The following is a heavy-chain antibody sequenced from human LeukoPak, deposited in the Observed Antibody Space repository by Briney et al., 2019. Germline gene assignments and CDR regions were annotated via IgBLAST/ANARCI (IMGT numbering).Heavy chain of an antibody. V-gene: IGHV4-39*01. CDR1: GGSITSSHYY. Sequence: SETLSLTCSVSGGSITSSHYYWAWLRQPPGKGLEWIGSIYHSAHTHYNPSPRSRETISVEPSESQFSLKLSSATAADTAVFHCARHKDCASITHCHFYYWGQGIPGTVSS. CDR3: ARHKDCASITHCHFYY. CDR2: IYHSAHT. D-gene: IGHD2-21*01. J-gene: IGHJ4*02.